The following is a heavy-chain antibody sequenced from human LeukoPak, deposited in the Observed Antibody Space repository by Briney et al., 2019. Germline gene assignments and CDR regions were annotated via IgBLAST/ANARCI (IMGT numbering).Heavy chain of an antibody. J-gene: IGHJ4*02. D-gene: IGHD5-18*01. CDR1: GGSISSYY. V-gene: IGHV4-59*01. CDR2: IYYSGST. Sequence: PSETLSLTCTVSGGSISSYYWSWIRQPPGKGLEWIGYIYYSGSTNYNPSLKSRVTISVDTSKNQFSLKLSSVTAADTAVYYCAREGGYSYGPEFDYWGQGTLVTVSS. CDR3: AREGGYSYGPEFDY.